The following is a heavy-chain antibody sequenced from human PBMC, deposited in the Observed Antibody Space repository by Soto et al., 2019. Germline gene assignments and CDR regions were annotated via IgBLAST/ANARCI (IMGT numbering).Heavy chain of an antibody. CDR3: AQVGXAGGWYDGEVEY. Sequence: GGSLRLSCVASGFICSSYAMSWVRQAPGKGLERVSASSGSGGSTDHADSVKGRFTISRDNSKNTLYLQMNSLRVEDTAVYYWAQVGXAGGWYDGEVEYWAQGSRGSVAS. CDR2: SSGSGGST. J-gene: IGHJ4*02. CDR1: GFICSSYA. V-gene: IGHV3-23*01. D-gene: IGHD6-19*01.